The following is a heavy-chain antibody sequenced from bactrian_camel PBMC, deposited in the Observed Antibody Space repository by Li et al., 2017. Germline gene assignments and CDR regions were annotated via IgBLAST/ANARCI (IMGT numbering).Heavy chain of an antibody. Sequence: QLVESGGGSVQAGGSLTLSCKTSGFAANRRCMAWFRQGAGKEREAVAGINAGDITTYVDSVKGRFTVSRDYAKNTLDLQMNNLQPEDTAMYYCASDPFSVCSDYDLYPLAHFATWGQGTQVTVS. CDR2: INAGDIT. J-gene: IGHJ4*01. D-gene: IGHD4*01. V-gene: IGHV3S26*01. CDR1: GFAANRRC. CDR3: ASDPFSVCSDYDLYPLAHFAT.